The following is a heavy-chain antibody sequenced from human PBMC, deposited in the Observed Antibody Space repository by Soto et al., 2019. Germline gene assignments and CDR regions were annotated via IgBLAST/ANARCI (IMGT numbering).Heavy chain of an antibody. J-gene: IGHJ3*02. D-gene: IGHD2-15*01. CDR3: ARVSPTCSGGSCYGDDAFDI. CDR2: IWYDGSNK. V-gene: IGHV3-33*01. Sequence: QVQLVESGGGVVQPGRSLRLSCAASGFTFSSYGMHWVRQAPGKGLEWVAVIWYDGSNKYYADSVKGRFTISRDNSKNTLYLQMNSRRAEDTAVYYCARVSPTCSGGSCYGDDAFDIWGQGTMVTVSS. CDR1: GFTFSSYG.